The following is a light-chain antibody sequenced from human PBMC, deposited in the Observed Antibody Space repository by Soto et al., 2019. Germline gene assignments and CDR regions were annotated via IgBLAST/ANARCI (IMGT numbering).Light chain of an antibody. CDR3: QQRSNWPPLT. J-gene: IGKJ4*01. V-gene: IGKV3-11*01. Sequence: EIVLTQSPATLSLSPGERATLSCRASQSVSSYLDWYQQKPGQAPRLLIYDASNRATGIPARFSGSGSGTDFTLTISSLEPVDFAVYYCQQRSNWPPLTVGGGTKVEIK. CDR1: QSVSSY. CDR2: DAS.